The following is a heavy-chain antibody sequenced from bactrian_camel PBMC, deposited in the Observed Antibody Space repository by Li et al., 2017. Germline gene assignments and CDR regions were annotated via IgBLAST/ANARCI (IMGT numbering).Heavy chain of an antibody. J-gene: IGHJ4*01. V-gene: IGHV3S55*01. CDR2: INADDST. CDR3: ASSTHGFCYGSYSY. D-gene: IGHD1*01. CDR1: GFTYSRHC. Sequence: HVQLVESGGGSVQAGGSLRLSCAGSGFTYSRHCMGWYRQYPGKQREGVASINADDSTEYTPSVKGRFTISKDNAANILYLQMNNLKPEDTAMYYCASSTHGFCYGSYSYWGQGTQVTVS.